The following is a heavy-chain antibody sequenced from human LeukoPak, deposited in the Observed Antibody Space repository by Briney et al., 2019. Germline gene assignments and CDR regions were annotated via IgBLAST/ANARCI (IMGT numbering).Heavy chain of an antibody. CDR1: GGSISSGSYY. D-gene: IGHD2-21*02. CDR3: ARSVTGPYCGGDCYHAFDI. CDR2: IYTSGST. J-gene: IGHJ3*02. Sequence: SQTLSLTCTVSGGSISSGSYYWSWIRQPAGKGLEWIGRIYTSGSTNYNPSLKSRVTISVDTSKNQFSLKLSSVTAADTAVYYCARSVTGPYCGGDCYHAFDIWGQGTMVTVSS. V-gene: IGHV4-61*02.